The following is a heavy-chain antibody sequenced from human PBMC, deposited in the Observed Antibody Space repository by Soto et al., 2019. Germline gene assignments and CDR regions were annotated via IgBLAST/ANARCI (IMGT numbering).Heavy chain of an antibody. CDR3: ARLAYCGGDCYWIDY. Sequence: EVQLVESGGGLIQPGGSLRLSCVASGFTVSSNYMSWVRQAPGKGLEWVSVIYSGGSTYYADSVKGRFTISRDNSKNTLYLQMNSLRAEDTAVYYCARLAYCGGDCYWIDYWGQGTLVTVSS. V-gene: IGHV3-53*01. CDR1: GFTVSSNY. J-gene: IGHJ4*02. CDR2: IYSGGST. D-gene: IGHD2-21*02.